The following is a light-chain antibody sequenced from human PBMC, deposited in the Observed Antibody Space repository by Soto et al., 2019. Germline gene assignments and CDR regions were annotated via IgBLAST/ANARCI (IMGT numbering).Light chain of an antibody. J-gene: IGKJ1*01. CDR2: GAS. CDR1: QHSSTY. V-gene: IGKV1-39*01. Sequence: DIQMTQSPSSLSASVGDRVTITCRTSQHSSTYLNWYQHKPGKAPKLLIYGASSLQSGVPSRFSGSGSGTDFTLTNSSLQPEDFATYYCQQSYITPWTFGQGTKLE. CDR3: QQSYITPWT.